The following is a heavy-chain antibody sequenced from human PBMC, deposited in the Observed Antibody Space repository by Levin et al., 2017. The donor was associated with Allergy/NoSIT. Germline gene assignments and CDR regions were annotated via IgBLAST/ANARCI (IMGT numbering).Heavy chain of an antibody. CDR1: GYSFTNYW. J-gene: IGHJ3*02. CDR2: IYPGDSDT. D-gene: IGHD7-27*01. Sequence: PGGSLRLSCKGSGYSFTNYWIAWVRQMPGKGLEWMGIIYPGDSDTRYSPSFQGQVTISADKSISTAYLQWSSLKASDNAMYYCARPMGWGSDADAFDIWGQGTMVTVSS. CDR3: ARPMGWGSDADAFDI. V-gene: IGHV5-51*01.